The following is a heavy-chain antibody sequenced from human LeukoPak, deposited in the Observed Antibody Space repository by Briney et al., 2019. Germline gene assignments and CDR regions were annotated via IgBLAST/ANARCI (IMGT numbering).Heavy chain of an antibody. CDR3: GRDQYYYDSSGYYYYFDY. V-gene: IGHV4-4*07. J-gene: IGHJ4*02. Sequence: PSETLSLTCTVSGDSISSYYWSWIRQPAGKGLEWIGRIYTSGSTNYNPSLKSRVTMSVDTSKNQISLKLSSVTAADTAVYYCGRDQYYYDSSGYYYYFDYWGQGTLVTVSS. CDR1: GDSISSYY. D-gene: IGHD3-22*01. CDR2: IYTSGST.